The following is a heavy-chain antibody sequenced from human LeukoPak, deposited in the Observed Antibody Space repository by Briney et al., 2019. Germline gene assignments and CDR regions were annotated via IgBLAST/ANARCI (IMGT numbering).Heavy chain of an antibody. D-gene: IGHD3-22*01. J-gene: IGHJ6*03. CDR3: AVTMIVRPNYYYMDV. CDR2: INHSGST. Sequence: SETLSLTCAVYGGSFSGYYWSWIRQPPGKGLEWIGEINHSGSTNYNPSLKSRVTISVDTSKNQFSLKLSSVTAADTAVYYCAVTMIVRPNYYYMDVWGKGTTVTISS. V-gene: IGHV4-34*01. CDR1: GGSFSGYY.